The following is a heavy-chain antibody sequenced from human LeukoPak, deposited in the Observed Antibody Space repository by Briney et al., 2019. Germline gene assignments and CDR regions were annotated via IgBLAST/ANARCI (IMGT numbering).Heavy chain of an antibody. J-gene: IGHJ4*02. D-gene: IGHD3-22*01. Sequence: SETLSLTCTVSGASISSYYWSWIRQPAGKGLEWIGRIYASGTTNYNPSLKSRVTMSVDTSKNQFSLNLSSVTAADTAVYYCARGNAYYYDSSGYYYSFGYWGQGTLVTVSS. V-gene: IGHV4-4*07. CDR3: ARGNAYYYDSSGYYYSFGY. CDR2: IYASGTT. CDR1: GASISSYY.